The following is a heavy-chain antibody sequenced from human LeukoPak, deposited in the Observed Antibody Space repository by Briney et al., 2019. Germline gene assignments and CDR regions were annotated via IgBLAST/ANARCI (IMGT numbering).Heavy chain of an antibody. J-gene: IGHJ5*02. Sequence: PSETLSLTCAVSGGSISSGGYSWSWIRRPPGKGLEWIGYIYHSGSTYYNPSLKSRVTISVDTSKNQFSLKLSSVTAADTAVYYCARVGITMIVVVKDYWFDPWGQGTLVTVSS. CDR3: ARVGITMIVVVKDYWFDP. V-gene: IGHV4-30-2*01. CDR2: IYHSGST. CDR1: GGSISSGGYS. D-gene: IGHD3-22*01.